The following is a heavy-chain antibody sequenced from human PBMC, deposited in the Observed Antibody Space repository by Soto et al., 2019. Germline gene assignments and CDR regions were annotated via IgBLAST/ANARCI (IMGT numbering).Heavy chain of an antibody. CDR3: ARDFEGLAY. D-gene: IGHD3-16*01. V-gene: IGHV3-74*01. CDR2: IESDGRNT. J-gene: IGHJ4*02. CDR1: GFTLSNYR. Sequence: EVQLVESGGGLVQPGGSLRFSCAASGFTLSNYRMHWVRQPPGKGLLWVSRIESDGRNTGYADSVEGRFTISRDNAKNTLYLQMNSLRAEDTAVYYCARDFEGLAYWGQGTLVTVSS.